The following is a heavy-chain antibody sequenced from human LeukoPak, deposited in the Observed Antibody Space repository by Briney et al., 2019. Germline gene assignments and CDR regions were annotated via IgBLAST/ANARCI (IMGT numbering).Heavy chain of an antibody. Sequence: SETLSLTCAVYGGSFSGYYWSWIRQPPGKGLEWIGEINHSGSTNYNPSLKSRVTISADTSKNQFSLKLSSVTAADTAVYYCARGGGPYDYVWGSYRQHNWFDPWGQGTLVTVSS. V-gene: IGHV4-34*01. CDR1: GGSFSGYY. J-gene: IGHJ5*02. CDR2: INHSGST. D-gene: IGHD3-16*02. CDR3: ARGGGPYDYVWGSYRQHNWFDP.